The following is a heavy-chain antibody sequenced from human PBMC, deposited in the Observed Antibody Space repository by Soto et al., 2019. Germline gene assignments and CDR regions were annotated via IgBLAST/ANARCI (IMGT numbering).Heavy chain of an antibody. D-gene: IGHD3-9*01. V-gene: IGHV4-34*01. J-gene: IGHJ2*01. CDR1: GGSFRGYY. Sequence: QVQLQQWGAGPLRPLETLSLTCGVSGGSFRGYYWAWIRQSPGKGLEWIGESNDRGSINYNPSLKSRVSISVDTSKNHYSLNLRSVTAADTAVYYCARASHDILTGPPGVWYFDLWGRGTLVTVSS. CDR3: ARASHDILTGPPGVWYFDL. CDR2: SNDRGSI.